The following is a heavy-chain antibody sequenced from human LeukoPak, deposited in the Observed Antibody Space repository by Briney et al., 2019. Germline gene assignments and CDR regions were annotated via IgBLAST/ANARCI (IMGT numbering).Heavy chain of an antibody. D-gene: IGHD6-13*01. CDR3: VSGVEQQLPRGYYYGMDV. Sequence: ASVKVSCKASGYTFTGYYMHWVRQAPGQGLEWMGWINPNSGGTNYAQKFQGRVTMTRDTSISTAYMELSRLRSDDTAVYYCVSGVEQQLPRGYYYGMDVWGQGTTVTVSS. CDR2: INPNSGGT. CDR1: GYTFTGYY. J-gene: IGHJ6*02. V-gene: IGHV1-2*02.